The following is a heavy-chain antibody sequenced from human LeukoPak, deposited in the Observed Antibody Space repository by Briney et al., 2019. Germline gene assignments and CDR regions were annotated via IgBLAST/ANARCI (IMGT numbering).Heavy chain of an antibody. Sequence: QSGGYLRLSCAASGFTFSSYWMHWVRQAPGKGLVWVSRISSDGSSTSYADSVKGRFTISRDNAKNTLYLQMNSLRAEDTAVYYCARERVGGSSWYGGPDYWGQGTLVTVSS. CDR1: GFTFSSYW. CDR3: ARERVGGSSWYGGPDY. J-gene: IGHJ4*02. CDR2: ISSDGSST. V-gene: IGHV3-74*01. D-gene: IGHD6-13*01.